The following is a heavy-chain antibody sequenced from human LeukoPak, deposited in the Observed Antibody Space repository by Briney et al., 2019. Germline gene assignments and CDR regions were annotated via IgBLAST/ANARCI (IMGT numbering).Heavy chain of an antibody. D-gene: IGHD6-19*01. CDR2: INPNSGGT. CDR3: ARVFSSGWYGPRYYYYYMDV. Sequence: GASVKVSCKASGYTFTGYYMHWVRQAPGQGLEWMGWINPNSGGTNYAQKFQGRVTMTTDTSTSTAYMELRSLRSDDTAVYYCARVFSSGWYGPRYYYYYMDVWGKGTTVTISS. CDR1: GYTFTGYY. V-gene: IGHV1-2*02. J-gene: IGHJ6*03.